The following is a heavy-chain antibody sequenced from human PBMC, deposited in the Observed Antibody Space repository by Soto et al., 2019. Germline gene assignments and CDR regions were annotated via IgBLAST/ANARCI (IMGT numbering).Heavy chain of an antibody. CDR2: INPSGGST. Sequence: QVQLVQSGAEVKKPGASVKVSCKASGYTFTSYCMHWVRQAPGQGLEWMGIINPSGGSTSYAQKFQGRVTMTRDTSTSTVYMELSSLRSEDTAVYYCARGRSGIGGEGNWFDPWGQGTLVTVSS. J-gene: IGHJ5*02. D-gene: IGHD2-21*01. CDR1: GYTFTSYC. CDR3: ARGRSGIGGEGNWFDP. V-gene: IGHV1-46*01.